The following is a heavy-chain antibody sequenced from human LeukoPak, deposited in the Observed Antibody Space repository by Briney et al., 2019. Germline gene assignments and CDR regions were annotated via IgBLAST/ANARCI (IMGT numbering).Heavy chain of an antibody. CDR3: ARRGVVPAAIFY. J-gene: IGHJ4*02. CDR2: INHSGST. V-gene: IGHV4-34*01. D-gene: IGHD2-2*01. Sequence: PSETLSLTCAVYGGSFSGYYWSWIRQPPGKGLEWIGEINHSGSTNYNPSLKSRVTISVDTSKNQFSLKLSSVAAADTAVYYCARRGVVPAAIFYWGQGTLVAVSS. CDR1: GGSFSGYY.